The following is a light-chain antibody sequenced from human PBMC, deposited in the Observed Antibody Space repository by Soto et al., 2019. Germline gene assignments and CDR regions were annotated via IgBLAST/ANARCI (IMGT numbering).Light chain of an antibody. V-gene: IGLV2-14*01. Sequence: QSALTQPASVSGSPGQSITISCTGTSSDVGGYNYVSWYQQHPGKAPKLTIYDVSNRPSGVSNRFSGSKSGNTASLTISGLQDEDEADYFCSSYTTRSTVVFGGGTKLTVL. J-gene: IGLJ2*01. CDR2: DVS. CDR1: SSDVGGYNY. CDR3: SSYTTRSTVV.